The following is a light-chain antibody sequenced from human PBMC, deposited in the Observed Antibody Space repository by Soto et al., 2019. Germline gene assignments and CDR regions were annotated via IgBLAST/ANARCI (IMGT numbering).Light chain of an antibody. CDR1: QSLAYIDGNTY. Sequence: EVVMTQSPLSLPVTLGQPASISCRSSQSLAYIDGNTYLSCFQQRPGQSPRRLIYKVSNRESGVPVSSSGSGSGTDFTLKISRVEAEDVGVYYCMQGTHWPPYTFGQGTKLEIK. V-gene: IGKV2-30*01. CDR3: MQGTHWPPYT. J-gene: IGKJ2*01. CDR2: KVS.